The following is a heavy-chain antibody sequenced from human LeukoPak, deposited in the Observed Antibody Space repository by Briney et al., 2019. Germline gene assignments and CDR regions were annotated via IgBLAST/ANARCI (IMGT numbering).Heavy chain of an antibody. CDR3: AIWASGNY. CDR2: MDPSGSQK. D-gene: IGHD3-10*01. Sequence: PGGSLRLSCAASGFTFNRSWVNWVRQAPGRGLEWVANMDPSGSQKRYVDSVKGRFTISKDNPGTSLYLEMNSLRTEDTAIYYCAIWASGNYWGQGTLVTVSS. CDR1: GFTFNRSW. V-gene: IGHV3-7*01. J-gene: IGHJ4*02.